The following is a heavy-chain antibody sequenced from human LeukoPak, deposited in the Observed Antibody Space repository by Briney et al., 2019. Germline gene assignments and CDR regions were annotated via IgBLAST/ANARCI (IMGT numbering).Heavy chain of an antibody. J-gene: IGHJ5*02. CDR2: INPNSGDT. Sequence: ASVKVSCKASGHTFTSYYMHWVRQAPGQGLEWIGWINPNSGDTNYAQKFQDRVTMTRDTSISTAYIELNFLRSDDTAVFYCARGDYYGSPKVVAAWGQGTLVTVSS. V-gene: IGHV1-2*02. CDR1: GHTFTSYY. D-gene: IGHD3-10*01. CDR3: ARGDYYGSPKVVAA.